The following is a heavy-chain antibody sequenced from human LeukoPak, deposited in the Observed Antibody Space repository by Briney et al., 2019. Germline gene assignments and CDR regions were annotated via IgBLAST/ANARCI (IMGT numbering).Heavy chain of an antibody. Sequence: ASVKVSCKASGYTFTSYDINWVRQATGQGLEWMGWMNPNSGNTGYAQKFQGRVTITRNTSISTAYMELSSLRSEDTAVYYCARDGYTFDFKYYDFWSGYYRDYYYYMDVWGKGTTVAVSS. CDR2: MNPNSGNT. V-gene: IGHV1-8*03. CDR1: GYTFTSYD. D-gene: IGHD3-3*01. J-gene: IGHJ6*03. CDR3: ARDGYTFDFKYYDFWSGYYRDYYYYMDV.